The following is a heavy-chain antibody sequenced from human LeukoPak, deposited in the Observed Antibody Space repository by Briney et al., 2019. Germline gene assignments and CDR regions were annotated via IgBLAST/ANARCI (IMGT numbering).Heavy chain of an antibody. D-gene: IGHD6-19*01. Sequence: ASVKVSCKASGYTFTNYGISWVAQAPGQGLEGMGWISGYNGNTNYAQELQGRVTMTTDTSTNTAYMELRSLRSDDTAVYYCARRRIVAGADAFDIWGQGTMVTVSS. CDR3: ARRRIVAGADAFDI. V-gene: IGHV1-18*01. J-gene: IGHJ3*02. CDR1: GYTFTNYG. CDR2: ISGYNGNT.